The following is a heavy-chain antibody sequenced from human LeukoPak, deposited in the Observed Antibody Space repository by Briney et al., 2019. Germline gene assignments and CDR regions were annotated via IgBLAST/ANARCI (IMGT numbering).Heavy chain of an antibody. CDR1: GFTFSSYG. V-gene: IGHV3-33*03. J-gene: IGHJ4*02. D-gene: IGHD6-13*01. CDR3: AKDRETTASGTFDY. Sequence: PGGSLRLSCAASGFTFSSYGMHWVRQAPGKGLEWVAVIWSDGSSKHYADSVKGRFTISRDNSHNTLSLQMNSLEPEDTGVYYCAKDRETTASGTFDYWGQGTLVTVSS. CDR2: IWSDGSSK.